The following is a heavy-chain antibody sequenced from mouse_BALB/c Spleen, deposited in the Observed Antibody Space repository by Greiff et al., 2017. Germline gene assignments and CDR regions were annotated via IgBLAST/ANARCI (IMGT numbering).Heavy chain of an antibody. D-gene: IGHD2-4*01. V-gene: IGHV1-80*01. CDR2: IYPGDGDT. Sequence: VQLQESGAELVRPGSSVKISCKASGYAFSSYWMNWVKQRPGQGLEWIGQIYPGDGDTNYNGKFKGKATLTADKSSSTAYMQLSSLTSEDSAVYFCARDMYYDYDDAMDYWGQGTSVTVSS. CDR3: ARDMYYDYDDAMDY. CDR1: GYAFSSYW. J-gene: IGHJ4*01.